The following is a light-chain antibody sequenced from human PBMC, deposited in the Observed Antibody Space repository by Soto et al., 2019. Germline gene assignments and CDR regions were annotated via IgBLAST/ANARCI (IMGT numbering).Light chain of an antibody. CDR2: GAS. Sequence: EIVLAQSPGTLSLSPGERATLSCRASQTVDSNYLAWYQQKPGQAPRLLIYGASTRAAGIPDRFSGSGSGTDFTLTISRLEPEDAGMSYCQQYGRPLWTFGQGTKAEI. CDR1: QTVDSNY. CDR3: QQYGRPLWT. J-gene: IGKJ1*01. V-gene: IGKV3-20*01.